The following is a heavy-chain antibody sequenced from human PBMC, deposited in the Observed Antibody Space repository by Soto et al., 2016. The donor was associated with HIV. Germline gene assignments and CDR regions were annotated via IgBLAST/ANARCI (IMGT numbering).Heavy chain of an antibody. V-gene: IGHV3-9*03. CDR2: ISWNSGSI. CDR3: AKDGDKYSGPMDV. CDR1: GFTFDNYA. Sequence: EVQLVESGGGLVQPGRSLRLSCAASGFTFDNYAMHWVRQAPGKGLEWVSGISWNSGSIGYADSVKGRFTISRDNAKNSLYLQMNSLRAEDMALYYCAKDGDKYSGPMDVWGKGTTGHRLL. D-gene: IGHD6-6*01. J-gene: IGHJ6*03.